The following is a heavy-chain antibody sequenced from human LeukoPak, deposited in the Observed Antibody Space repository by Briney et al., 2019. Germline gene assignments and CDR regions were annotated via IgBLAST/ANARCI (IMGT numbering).Heavy chain of an antibody. CDR2: IYHSWAT. Sequence: PLSLPGAVSGASITSSKWWGWVRQSPERGLEWHGKIYHSWATNYNPSLKSRVTMSVHKSKNQFSLNLSSVTAADTAVYYCASGSHAVTTHFDYWGQGTLVTVSS. CDR1: GASITSSKW. CDR3: ASGSHAVTTHFDY. J-gene: IGHJ4*02. V-gene: IGHV4-4*02. D-gene: IGHD3-16*01.